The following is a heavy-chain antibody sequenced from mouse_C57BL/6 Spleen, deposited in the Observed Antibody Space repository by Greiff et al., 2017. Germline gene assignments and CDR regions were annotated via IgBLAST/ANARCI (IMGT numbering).Heavy chain of an antibody. J-gene: IGHJ2*01. Sequence: QVQLQQSGPELVKPGASVKISCKASGYAFSSSWMNWVKQRPGKGLEWIGRIYPGDGDTNYNGKFKGKAALTADKSSSTAYMQLSSLTSEDSAVYCCARDYSNYVPFDYWGQGTTLTVSS. D-gene: IGHD2-5*01. CDR1: GYAFSSSW. V-gene: IGHV1-82*01. CDR3: ARDYSNYVPFDY. CDR2: IYPGDGDT.